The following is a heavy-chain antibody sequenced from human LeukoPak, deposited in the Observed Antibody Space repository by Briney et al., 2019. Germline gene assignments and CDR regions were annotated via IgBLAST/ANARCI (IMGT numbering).Heavy chain of an antibody. CDR2: IYYSGST. D-gene: IGHD2-15*01. CDR1: GGSISSYY. Sequence: SETLSLTCTVSGGSISSYYWSWIRQPPGKGLEWIGYIYYSGSTNYNPSLKSRVTISVDTSKNQFSLKLSSVTAADTAVYYCASIHSGYCSGGSCYPPQGDYWGQGTLVTVSS. CDR3: ASIHSGYCSGGSCYPPQGDY. V-gene: IGHV4-59*12. J-gene: IGHJ4*02.